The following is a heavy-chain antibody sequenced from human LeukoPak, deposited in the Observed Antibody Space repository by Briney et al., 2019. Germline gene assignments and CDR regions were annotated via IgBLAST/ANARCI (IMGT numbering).Heavy chain of an antibody. J-gene: IGHJ4*02. CDR3: ARQPDSSGPPLY. CDR1: GYSFTNSW. CDR2: IYPSDFDT. V-gene: IGHV5-51*01. D-gene: IGHD3-22*01. Sequence: GESLKISCKGYGYSFTNSWIGWVRQMPGMGLEWMGSIYPSDFDTRYSPSFQGQVTTSADKSISTAYLQWSSLKASDTAMYYCARQPDSSGPPLYWGQGTLVSVSS.